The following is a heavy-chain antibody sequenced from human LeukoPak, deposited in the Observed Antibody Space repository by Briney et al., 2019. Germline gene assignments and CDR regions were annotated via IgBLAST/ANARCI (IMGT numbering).Heavy chain of an antibody. CDR2: IYHSGST. CDR3: ARDGVGYYGSGSYFDY. D-gene: IGHD3-10*01. J-gene: IGHJ4*01. V-gene: IGHV4-38-2*02. Sequence: SETLSLTCAVSGYSFSSGYYWGWIRQPPGKGLEWIGSIYHSGSTYYNPSLKSRVTISVDTSKNQFSLKLSSMTAADTAVYYCARDGVGYYGSGSYFDYWGHGTLVTVSS. CDR1: GYSFSSGYY.